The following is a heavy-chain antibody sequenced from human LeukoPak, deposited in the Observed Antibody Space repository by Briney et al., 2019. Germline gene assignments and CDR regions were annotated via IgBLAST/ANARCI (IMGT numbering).Heavy chain of an antibody. V-gene: IGHV3-21*01. Sequence: GGSLRLSCAASGFTFSSYSMNWVRQAPGKGLDWVSSISSSSSYIYYADSVKGRFTISRDNAKNSLYLQMNSLRAEDTAVYYCARERGWGDYYGSGTFMRDYWGQGTLVTVSS. J-gene: IGHJ4*02. CDR3: ARERGWGDYYGSGTFMRDY. CDR1: GFTFSSYS. CDR2: ISSSSSYI. D-gene: IGHD3-10*01.